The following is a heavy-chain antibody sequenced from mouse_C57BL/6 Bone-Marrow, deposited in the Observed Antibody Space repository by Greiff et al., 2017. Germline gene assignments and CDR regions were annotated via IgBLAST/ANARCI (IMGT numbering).Heavy chain of an antibody. CDR1: GYTFTSYW. CDR2: IHPNSGST. J-gene: IGHJ2*01. D-gene: IGHD1-1*01. Sequence: VQLQQPGAELVKPGASVKLSCKASGYTFTSYWMHWVKQRPGQGLEWIGIIHPNSGSTNYNEKFKSKATLTVNKSSSTAYMQLSSLSSEYCAVEDCDSGGYGSSYVNYWGQGTTLTVSS. V-gene: IGHV1-64*01. CDR3: DSGGYGSSYVNY.